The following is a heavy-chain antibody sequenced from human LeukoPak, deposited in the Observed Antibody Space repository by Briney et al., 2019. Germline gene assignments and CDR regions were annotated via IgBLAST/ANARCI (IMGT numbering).Heavy chain of an antibody. CDR2: VHLDGRT. J-gene: IGHJ4*02. CDR1: GGSVTSTNW. CDR3: AREGGFYRPLDY. V-gene: IGHV4-4*02. Sequence: SETLSLTCGVSGGSVTSTNWWTWVRQPPGKGLEWIGEVHLDGRTNYNPSLKSRLTMSVDLSENHISLKLTSVTAADTAVYYRAREGGFYRPLDYSGQGTLVTVSS. D-gene: IGHD3-3*01.